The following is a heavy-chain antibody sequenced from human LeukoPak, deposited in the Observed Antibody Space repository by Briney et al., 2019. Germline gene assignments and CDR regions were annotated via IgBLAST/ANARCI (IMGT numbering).Heavy chain of an antibody. Sequence: GGSLRLSCAASGFTFSSYGMHWVRQAPGKGLEWVAVIWYDGSNKYYADSVKGRFTISRDNSKNTLYLQMNSLRAEDTAVYYCARDHSSGRSGGDYWGQGTLVTVSS. CDR1: GFTFSSYG. J-gene: IGHJ4*02. V-gene: IGHV3-33*01. CDR3: ARDHSSGRSGGDY. D-gene: IGHD6-19*01. CDR2: IWYDGSNK.